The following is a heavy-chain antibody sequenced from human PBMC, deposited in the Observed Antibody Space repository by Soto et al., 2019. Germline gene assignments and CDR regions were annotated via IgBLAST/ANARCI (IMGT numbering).Heavy chain of an antibody. Sequence: GSLRLSCAASGFTFSSYWMSWVRQAPGKGLEWVANIKQDGSEKYYVDSVKGRFTISRDNAKNSLYLQMNSLRAEDTAVYYCARDRVPAAEGVGWFDPWGQGTLVTVSS. CDR3: ARDRVPAAEGVGWFDP. CDR1: GFTFSSYW. J-gene: IGHJ5*02. CDR2: IKQDGSEK. D-gene: IGHD2-2*01. V-gene: IGHV3-7*03.